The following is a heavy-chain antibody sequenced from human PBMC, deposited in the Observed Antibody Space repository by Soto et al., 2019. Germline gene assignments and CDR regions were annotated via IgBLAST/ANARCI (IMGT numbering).Heavy chain of an antibody. V-gene: IGHV1-3*01. D-gene: IGHD3-22*01. CDR3: APSXIVATGTLNWFEP. CDR1: GYTFTNYA. Sequence: VQLVQSGAEVKKPGASVKVSCNASGYTFTNYAMHWVRQAPGQSLEWMGWINGGNGDTKYSQKFQERITITRDTSASTAYMEXSSLRSEDSAVYYCAPSXIVATGTLNWFEPWGQGTLVTVSS. CDR2: INGGNGDT. J-gene: IGHJ5*02.